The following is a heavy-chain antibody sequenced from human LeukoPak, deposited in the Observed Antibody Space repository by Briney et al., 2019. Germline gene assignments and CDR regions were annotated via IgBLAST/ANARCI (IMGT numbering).Heavy chain of an antibody. CDR3: AKSFVVVAATEIDYYYYGMDV. J-gene: IGHJ6*02. D-gene: IGHD2-15*01. V-gene: IGHV3-23*01. CDR2: ISGSGGST. CDR1: GFTFSSYA. Sequence: GGSLRLSCAASGFTFSSYAMSWVRQAPGKGLEWVSAISGSGGSTYYADSVKGRFTISRDNPKNTLYLQMNSLRAEDTAVYYCAKSFVVVAATEIDYYYYGMDVWGQGTTVTVSS.